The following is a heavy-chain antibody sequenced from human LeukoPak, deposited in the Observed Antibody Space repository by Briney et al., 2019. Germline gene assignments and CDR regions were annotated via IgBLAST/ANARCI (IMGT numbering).Heavy chain of an antibody. CDR1: GYTFTSYD. J-gene: IGHJ4*02. D-gene: IGHD1-7*01. V-gene: IGHV1-8*01. Sequence: ASVKVSCKASGYTFTSYDINWVRQATGQGLEWMGWMNPNSGNTGYAQKFQGRVTMTRNTSISTAYMELSSLRSEDTAVYYCARDRIPLTGTTDYWGQGTLVTVSS. CDR3: ARDRIPLTGTTDY. CDR2: MNPNSGNT.